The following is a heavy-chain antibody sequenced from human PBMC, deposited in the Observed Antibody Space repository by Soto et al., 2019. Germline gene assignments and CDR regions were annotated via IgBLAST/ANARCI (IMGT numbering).Heavy chain of an antibody. J-gene: IGHJ6*02. CDR3: ARGLGYSSSWYRYYYYGMDV. D-gene: IGHD6-13*01. CDR1: GDSVSSNSAA. Sequence: PSLTCAISGDSVSSNSAAWNWIRQSPSRGLEWLGRTYYRSKWYNDYAVSVKSRITINPDTSKNQFSLQLNSVTPEDTAVYYCARGLGYSSSWYRYYYYGMDVWGQGTTVTVSS. CDR2: TYYRSKWYN. V-gene: IGHV6-1*01.